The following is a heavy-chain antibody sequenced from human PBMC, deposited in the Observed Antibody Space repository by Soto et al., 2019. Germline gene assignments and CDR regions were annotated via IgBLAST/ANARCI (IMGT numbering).Heavy chain of an antibody. CDR3: ASAAVTGTAGLYX. Sequence: ASLKVSCKASGYTFSGFYMHWVRQAPGQGLEWMGWINPNSGGTKSAEKFQGRVTMNRDTSISTAYMELRRLTSEDTAVYYCASAAVTGTAGLYXWGQGTQFTVSX. V-gene: IGHV1-2*02. CDR2: INPNSGGT. CDR1: GYTFSGFY. J-gene: IGHJ4*02. D-gene: IGHD6-19*01.